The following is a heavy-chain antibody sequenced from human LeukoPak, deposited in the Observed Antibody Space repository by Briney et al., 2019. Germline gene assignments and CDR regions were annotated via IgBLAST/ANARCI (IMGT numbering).Heavy chain of an antibody. V-gene: IGHV4-39*01. D-gene: IGHD3-22*01. Sequence: ASETLSLTCTVSGGSISSSSYYWGWIRQPPGKELEWIGSIYYSGSTYYNPSLKSRVTISVDTSKNQFSLKLSCVTAADTAVYYCARFTYYYDSSGYAIDYWGQGTLVTVSS. CDR1: GGSISSSSYY. J-gene: IGHJ4*02. CDR2: IYYSGST. CDR3: ARFTYYYDSSGYAIDY.